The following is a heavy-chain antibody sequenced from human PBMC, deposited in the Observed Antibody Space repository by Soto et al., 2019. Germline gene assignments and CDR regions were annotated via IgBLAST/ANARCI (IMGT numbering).Heavy chain of an antibody. CDR1: GGSISSSSYY. D-gene: IGHD2-15*01. CDR2: IYYSGST. CDR3: SLVGPYYFDY. V-gene: IGHV4-39*01. J-gene: IGHJ4*02. Sequence: QLQLQESGPGLVKPSETQSLTCTVSGGSISSSSYYWGWIRQPPGKGLEWIGSIYYSGSTYYNPSLKSRVTISVDTSKNQFSLKLSSVTAADTAVYYCSLVGPYYFDYWGQGTLVTVSS.